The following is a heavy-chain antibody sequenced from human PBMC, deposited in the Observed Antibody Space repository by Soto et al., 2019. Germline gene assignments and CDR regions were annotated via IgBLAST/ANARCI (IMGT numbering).Heavy chain of an antibody. CDR1: GGSFSGYY. CDR3: ARARRYSNYYYYYYMDV. J-gene: IGHJ6*03. V-gene: IGHV4-34*01. CDR2: INHSGST. D-gene: IGHD4-4*01. Sequence: PSETLSLTCAVYGGSFSGYYWSWIRQPPGKGLEWIGEINHSGSTNYNPSLKSRVTISVDTSKNQFSLKLSSVTAADTAVYYCARARRYSNYYYYYYMDVWGKGTTVTVSS.